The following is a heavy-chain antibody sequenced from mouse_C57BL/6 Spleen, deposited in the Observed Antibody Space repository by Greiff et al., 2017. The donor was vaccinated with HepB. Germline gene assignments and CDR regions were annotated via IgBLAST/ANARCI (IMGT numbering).Heavy chain of an antibody. CDR1: GYSFTGYF. Sequence: EVKLVESGPELVKPGDSVKISCKASGYSFTGYFMNWVMQSHGKSLEWIGRINPYNGDTFYNQKFKGKATLTVDKSSSTAHMELRSLTSEDSAVYYCARSRYYGSSQFAYWGQGTLVTVSA. CDR3: ARSRYYGSSQFAY. J-gene: IGHJ3*01. V-gene: IGHV1-20*01. CDR2: INPYNGDT. D-gene: IGHD1-1*01.